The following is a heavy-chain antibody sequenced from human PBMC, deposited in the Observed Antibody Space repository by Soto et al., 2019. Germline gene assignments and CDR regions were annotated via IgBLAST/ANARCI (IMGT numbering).Heavy chain of an antibody. V-gene: IGHV1-46*01. J-gene: IGHJ6*02. CDR3: ARDRTPVAGSYYYYYYGMDV. CDR1: GYSFTGNS. D-gene: IGHD6-19*01. CDR2: INPSSGST. Sequence: ASVKVSCKASGYSFTGNSMHWVRQAPGQGLEWMGLINPSSGSTSYAQKFQGRVTMTRDTSTSTVYMELSSLRSEDTAVYYCARDRTPVAGSYYYYYYGMDVWGQGTTVTVSS.